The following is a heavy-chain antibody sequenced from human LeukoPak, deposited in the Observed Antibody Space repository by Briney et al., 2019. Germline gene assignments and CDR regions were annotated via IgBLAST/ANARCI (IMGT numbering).Heavy chain of an antibody. V-gene: IGHV3-48*01. D-gene: IGHD5-12*01. CDR1: GFTFSRYT. CDR3: ARGRYVDPPMDV. Sequence: GGSLRLSCAASGFTFSRYTLNWVRQAPGKGLEWVSYISTSSTIYYADSVKGRFTISRDNAKSSLYLQMNSLRAEDTAVYYCARGRYVDPPMDVWGKGTTVTVSS. J-gene: IGHJ6*04. CDR2: ISTSSTI.